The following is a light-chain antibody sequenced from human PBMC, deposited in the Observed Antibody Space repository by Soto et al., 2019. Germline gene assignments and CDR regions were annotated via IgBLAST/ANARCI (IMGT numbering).Light chain of an antibody. CDR2: SNN. CDR3: AAWDDSLNGVV. CDR1: SSNIGSNT. J-gene: IGLJ3*02. V-gene: IGLV1-44*01. Sequence: QSVLTQSPSASGTPGQTVSISCSGSSSNIGSNTVNWYQQLPGTAPKLLIFSNNQRPSGVPDRFSGSRSGTSASLSISGLHSEDDADYYCAAWDDSLNGVVFGGGTKLTVL.